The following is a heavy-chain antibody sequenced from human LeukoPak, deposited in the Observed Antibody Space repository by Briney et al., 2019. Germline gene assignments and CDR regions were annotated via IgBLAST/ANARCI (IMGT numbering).Heavy chain of an antibody. CDR3: AKDHYYGSGSYQAYYYYMDV. V-gene: IGHV3-30*02. CDR2: IRYDGSNK. J-gene: IGHJ6*03. D-gene: IGHD3-10*01. CDR1: GFTFLSYG. Sequence: PGGSLRLSCAASGFTFLSYGMHWVRQAPGKGLEWVAFIRYDGSNKYYADSVKGRFTISRDNSKNTLYLQMNSLRAEDTAVYYCAKDHYYGSGSYQAYYYYMDVWGKGTTVTISS.